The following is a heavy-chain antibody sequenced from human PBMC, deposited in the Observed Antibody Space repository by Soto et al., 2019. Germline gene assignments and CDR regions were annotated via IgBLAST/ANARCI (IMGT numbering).Heavy chain of an antibody. V-gene: IGHV1-8*01. CDR2: MNPNSGNT. D-gene: IGHD3-22*01. Sequence: GASVKVSCKASGYTFTSYDINWVRQATGQGLEWMGWMNPNSGNTGYAQKFQGRVTMTRNTSISTAYMELSSLRSEDTAVYYCARDNGQRDYYDSSLDAFDIWGQGTMVTVSS. CDR3: ARDNGQRDYYDSSLDAFDI. J-gene: IGHJ3*02. CDR1: GYTFTSYD.